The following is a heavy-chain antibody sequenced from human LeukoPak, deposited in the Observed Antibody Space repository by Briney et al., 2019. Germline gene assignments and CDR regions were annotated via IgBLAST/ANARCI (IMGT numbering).Heavy chain of an antibody. CDR2: ISYSGNT. Sequence: PSETLSLTCTVSGVSIGTDYWSWIRQPPGKGLEWIGYISYSGNTDYSPSLKSRVTISVDTSKNQFSLKLSSVTAADTAVYYCARVGSGSLDYWGQGTLVTVSS. CDR1: GVSIGTDY. V-gene: IGHV4-59*01. J-gene: IGHJ4*02. D-gene: IGHD3-10*01. CDR3: ARVGSGSLDY.